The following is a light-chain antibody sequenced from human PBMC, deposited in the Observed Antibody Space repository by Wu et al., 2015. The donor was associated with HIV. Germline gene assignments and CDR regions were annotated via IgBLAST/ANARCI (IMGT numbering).Light chain of an antibody. CDR1: QSVTSSY. CDR3: QQSYSTPYT. V-gene: IGKV3-20*01. J-gene: IGKJ2*01. CDR2: GAT. Sequence: EIVLTQSPGTLSLSPGDRATLSCRASQSVTSSYLAWFQQKPGQAPRLLIYGATGRATGVPDRFSGSGSGTDSTLTISSLQPEDFATYYCQQSYSTPYTFGQGTKLEIK.